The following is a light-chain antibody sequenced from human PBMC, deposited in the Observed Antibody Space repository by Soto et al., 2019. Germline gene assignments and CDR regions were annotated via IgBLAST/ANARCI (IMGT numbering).Light chain of an antibody. CDR3: QQYNSYST. CDR2: DAS. J-gene: IGKJ1*01. Sequence: DIQLTRSPSPVSASVGDRVPTTGRASQGSSSLLAWYQQKPEKAPKLMIYDASSSQSGVPSRFSGSGSGTDFTLTIRSLQPEDFATYYCQQYNSYSTFGQGTKVDIK. V-gene: IGKV1D-16*01. CDR1: QGSSSL.